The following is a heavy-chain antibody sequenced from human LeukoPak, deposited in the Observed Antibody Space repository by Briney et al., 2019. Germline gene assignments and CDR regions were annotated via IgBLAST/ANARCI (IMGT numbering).Heavy chain of an antibody. Sequence: SETLSLTCAVYGGSFSGYYWSWIRQPPGKGLEWIGEINHSGSTNYNPSLKSRVTISVDTSKNQFSLKLSSVTAADTAVYYWARDKGTSYLSSFDYWGQGTLVTVSS. CDR2: INHSGST. D-gene: IGHD6-6*01. CDR3: ARDKGTSYLSSFDY. J-gene: IGHJ4*02. V-gene: IGHV4-34*01. CDR1: GGSFSGYY.